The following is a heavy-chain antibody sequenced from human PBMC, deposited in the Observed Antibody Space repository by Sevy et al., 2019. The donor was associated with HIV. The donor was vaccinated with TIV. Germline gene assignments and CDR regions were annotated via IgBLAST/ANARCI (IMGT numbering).Heavy chain of an antibody. D-gene: IGHD6-6*01. Sequence: GESLKISCAASGFTFNTYAIHWVRQAPGKGLDWVALISFDGSNEYYAHSVKGRFTMSRDDSRNTLYLQINSLGTEDTGVYYCARAFAPIKIRPATQGMDVWGQGTTVTVSS. CDR3: ARAFAPIKIRPATQGMDV. V-gene: IGHV3-30-3*01. J-gene: IGHJ6*02. CDR2: ISFDGSNE. CDR1: GFTFNTYA.